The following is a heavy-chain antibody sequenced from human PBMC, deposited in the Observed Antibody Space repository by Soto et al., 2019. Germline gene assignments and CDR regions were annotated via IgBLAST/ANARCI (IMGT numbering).Heavy chain of an antibody. CDR2: INPKSGGT. Sequence: ASVKVSCKASGYTFTDNYIHWVRQAPGQGLEWMGWINPKSGGTHYAQKFQGRVTVTRDTSISTAHMELIRLRSDDTAVYYCAKVNKQQWVLNWFDSWGQGTLVTVYS. V-gene: IGHV1-2*02. J-gene: IGHJ5*01. D-gene: IGHD6-13*01. CDR3: AKVNKQQWVLNWFDS. CDR1: GYTFTDNY.